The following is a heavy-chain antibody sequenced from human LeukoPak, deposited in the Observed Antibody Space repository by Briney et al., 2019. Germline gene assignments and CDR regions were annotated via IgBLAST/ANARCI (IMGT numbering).Heavy chain of an antibody. Sequence: PSETLSLTCAVSGYSIGSGYYWGWIRQPPGKGLEWVGSIYHSGGTYHNPSLKSRVTMPLDTSKNQFSLKLSSVTAADTAVYYCARHRLYDSTGYYYDFDYWGQGTLVTVSS. CDR2: IYHSGGT. CDR3: ARHRLYDSTGYYYDFDY. D-gene: IGHD3-22*01. J-gene: IGHJ4*02. CDR1: GYSIGSGYY. V-gene: IGHV4-38-2*01.